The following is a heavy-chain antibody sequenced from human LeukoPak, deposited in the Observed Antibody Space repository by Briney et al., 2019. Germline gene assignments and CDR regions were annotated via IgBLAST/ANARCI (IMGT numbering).Heavy chain of an antibody. D-gene: IGHD3-16*01. J-gene: IGHJ1*01. V-gene: IGHV1-2*02. Sequence: VASVKVSCKASGYTFTGYYMHWVRQAPGQGLEWMGWINPNSGGTNYAQKFQGRVTMTRDTSISTAYMELYRLRSNDTAVYYCAKPRGDYGGQHFQHWGQGTLVTVSS. CDR3: AKPRGDYGGQHFQH. CDR1: GYTFTGYY. CDR2: INPNSGGT.